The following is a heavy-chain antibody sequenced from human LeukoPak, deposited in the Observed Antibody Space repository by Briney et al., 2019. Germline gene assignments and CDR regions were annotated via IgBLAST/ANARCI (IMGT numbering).Heavy chain of an antibody. D-gene: IGHD2-21*02. J-gene: IGHJ4*02. CDR1: GGSISSGGYY. V-gene: IGHV4-30-4*08. CDR3: ARNKRGSYCGGDCLDY. Sequence: SETLSPTCTVSGGSISSGGYYWSWIRQHPGKGLEWIGYIYYSGSTYYNPSLKSRVTISVDTSKNQFSLKLSSVTAADTAVSYCARNKRGSYCGGDCLDYWGQGTLVTVSS. CDR2: IYYSGST.